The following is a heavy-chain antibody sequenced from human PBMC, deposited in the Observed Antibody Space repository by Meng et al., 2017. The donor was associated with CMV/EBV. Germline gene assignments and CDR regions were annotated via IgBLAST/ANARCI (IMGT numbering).Heavy chain of an antibody. V-gene: IGHV4-30-4*08. CDR2: IYYSGST. J-gene: IGHJ4*02. Sequence: QVQMQEGRAGLVKPSQTLSLTCTVSGGSISSGDYCWSWIRQPPGKGLEWIGYIYYSGSTYYNPSLKSRVTISVDTSKNQFSLKLSSVTAADTAVYYCARAQYSSSCDYWGQGTLVTVSS. D-gene: IGHD6-13*01. CDR1: GGSISSGDYC. CDR3: ARAQYSSSCDY.